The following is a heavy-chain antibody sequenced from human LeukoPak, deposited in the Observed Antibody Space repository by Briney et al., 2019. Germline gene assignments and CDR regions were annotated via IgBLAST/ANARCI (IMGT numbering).Heavy chain of an antibody. V-gene: IGHV3-23*01. D-gene: IGHD3-10*01. CDR2: ISGSGGST. Sequence: GGSLRLSCAASGFTFSSYAMSWVRQAPGKGLEWVSAISGSGGSTYYAASVKGRFTISRDNSKNTLYLQMNSLRAEDTAVYYCAKDSPYAYYGSGSYWDYWGQGTLVTVSS. CDR3: AKDSPYAYYGSGSYWDY. CDR1: GFTFSSYA. J-gene: IGHJ4*02.